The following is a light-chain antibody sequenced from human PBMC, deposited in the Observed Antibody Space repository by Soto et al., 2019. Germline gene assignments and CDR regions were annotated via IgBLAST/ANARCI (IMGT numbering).Light chain of an antibody. CDR3: QQYNSWPYT. Sequence: EIVMTQSPATLSVSPGERATLSCRASQSVSSILAWYQQKPGQAPGLLIYGASTRATGIPARFSGSGSGTEFTLTISSLQSEDFAVYYCQQYNSWPYTFGQGTKLEIK. V-gene: IGKV3-15*01. CDR1: QSVSSI. CDR2: GAS. J-gene: IGKJ2*01.